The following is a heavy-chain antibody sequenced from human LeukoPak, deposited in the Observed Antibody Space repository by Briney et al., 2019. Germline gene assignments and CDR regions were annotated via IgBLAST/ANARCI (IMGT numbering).Heavy chain of an antibody. J-gene: IGHJ4*02. CDR2: IKQEGSEK. CDR1: GVTFSSYL. CDR3: ARVAKWWIQLWSDYFDY. D-gene: IGHD5-18*01. V-gene: IGHV3-7*01. Sequence: GGSLRLSCSASGVTFSSYLMSWVRQAPGEGREGGANIKQEGSEKYYVDSVKGRFTISRDNDKNSLYLPMNSLRAEDTAVYYCARVAKWWIQLWSDYFDYWGQGTLVNVSS.